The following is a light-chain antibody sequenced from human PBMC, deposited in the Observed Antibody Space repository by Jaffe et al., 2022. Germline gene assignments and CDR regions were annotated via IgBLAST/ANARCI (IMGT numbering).Light chain of an antibody. Sequence: QSALTQPASVSGSPGQSIAISCTGTSSDVGGYNYVSWYQQHPGKAPKLMIYDVSNRPSGVSNRFSGSKSGNTASLTISGLQAEDEADYYCSSYTTKSTVVFGGGTKLTVL. CDR3: SSYTTKSTVV. CDR1: SSDVGGYNY. J-gene: IGLJ2*01. CDR2: DVS. V-gene: IGLV2-14*03.